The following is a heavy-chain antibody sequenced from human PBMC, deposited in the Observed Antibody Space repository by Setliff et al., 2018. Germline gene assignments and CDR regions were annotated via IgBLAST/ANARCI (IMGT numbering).Heavy chain of an antibody. CDR1: GFTFSDFG. J-gene: IGHJ3*02. D-gene: IGHD6-19*01. CDR3: IRDTSGRDAFDI. CDR2: IDSSSTWI. V-gene: IGHV3-23*05. Sequence: GGSLRLSCAASGFTFSDFGMTLVRQAPGKRLEWVSSIDSSSTWIYYADSVKGRSTISRDNSQNTMYLQMNSLRAEDTAVYYCIRDTSGRDAFDIWGQGTMVTVSS.